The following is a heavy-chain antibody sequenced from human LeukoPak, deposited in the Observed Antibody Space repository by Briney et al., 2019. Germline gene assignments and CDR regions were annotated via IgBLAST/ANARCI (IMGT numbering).Heavy chain of an antibody. Sequence: PSETLSLTCTVSGGPISSYYWSWIRQPAGKGLEWIGRIYTSGSTNYNPSLKSRVTMSVDTSKNQFSLKLSSVTAADTAVYYCARVASDSSGYWVDAFDIWGQGTMVTVSS. CDR1: GGPISSYY. V-gene: IGHV4-4*07. CDR3: ARVASDSSGYWVDAFDI. CDR2: IYTSGST. D-gene: IGHD3-22*01. J-gene: IGHJ3*02.